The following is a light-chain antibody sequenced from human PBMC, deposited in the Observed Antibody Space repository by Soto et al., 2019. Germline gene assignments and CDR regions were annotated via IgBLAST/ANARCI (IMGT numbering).Light chain of an antibody. CDR1: SSDVGGYNY. J-gene: IGLJ1*01. V-gene: IGLV2-11*01. Sequence: QSALTQPASVSGSPGQSITISCTGTSSDVGGYNYVSWYQQHPGKAPKLMIYDVSKRPSGVPDRFSGSKSGNTASLTISGLQAEDEADYYCCSYAGSYTLGVFGTGTKPPS. CDR3: CSYAGSYTLGV. CDR2: DVS.